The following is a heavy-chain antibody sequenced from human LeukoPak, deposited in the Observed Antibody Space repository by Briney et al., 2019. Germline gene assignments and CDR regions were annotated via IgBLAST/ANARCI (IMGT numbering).Heavy chain of an antibody. Sequence: GGSLRLSCAASGFTFSSDAMRWVRQAPGKGLEWVSAISSSGGSTYYADSVRGRFIISRDSSKNTLYLQMNSLRVEDTAVYYCARDLMGIAYRGAFYYWGQGTLVTVSS. CDR1: GFTFSSDA. CDR2: ISSSGGST. J-gene: IGHJ4*02. CDR3: ARDLMGIAYRGAFYY. D-gene: IGHD6-13*01. V-gene: IGHV3-23*01.